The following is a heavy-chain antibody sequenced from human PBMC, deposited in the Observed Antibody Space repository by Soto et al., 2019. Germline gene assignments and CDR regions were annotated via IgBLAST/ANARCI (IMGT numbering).Heavy chain of an antibody. Sequence: EVQLVESGGGLVKPGGSLRLSCAASGFTFSSYSMNWVRQAPGKGLEWVSSISSSSSYIYYADSVKGRFTISRDNAKNSLYLHMNSLRAEDTAVYYCARGSGWYNFDYGGQGTLVTVSS. D-gene: IGHD6-19*01. CDR1: GFTFSSYS. J-gene: IGHJ4*02. CDR3: ARGSGWYNFDY. V-gene: IGHV3-21*01. CDR2: ISSSSSYI.